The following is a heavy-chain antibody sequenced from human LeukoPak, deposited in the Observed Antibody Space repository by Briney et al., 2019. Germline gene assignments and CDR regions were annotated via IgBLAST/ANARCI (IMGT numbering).Heavy chain of an antibody. Sequence: SVKVSCKASGGTFSSYAISWVRQAPGQGLEWMGGIIPIFGTANYAQKFQGRVTITRDESTSTAYMELSSLRSEDTAVYYCAGSAGYSSGWAQRFDYWGQGTLVTVSS. CDR1: GGTFSSYA. J-gene: IGHJ4*02. CDR2: IIPIFGTA. V-gene: IGHV1-69*05. CDR3: AGSAGYSSGWAQRFDY. D-gene: IGHD6-19*01.